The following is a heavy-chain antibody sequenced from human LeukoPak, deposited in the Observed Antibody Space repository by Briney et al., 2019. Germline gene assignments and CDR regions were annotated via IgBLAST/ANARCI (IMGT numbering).Heavy chain of an antibody. V-gene: IGHV1-8*01. D-gene: IGHD1-26*01. CDR2: MNPNSGNT. CDR1: GYAFTSYD. CDR3: ARGVHGAFDP. Sequence: ASVKVSCKASGYAFTSYDISWVRQATGQGLEWMGWMNPNSGNTGYAQKFQGRVTMTRNTSISTAYMELGSLRSEDTAVYYCARGVHGAFDPWGQGTLVTVSS. J-gene: IGHJ5*02.